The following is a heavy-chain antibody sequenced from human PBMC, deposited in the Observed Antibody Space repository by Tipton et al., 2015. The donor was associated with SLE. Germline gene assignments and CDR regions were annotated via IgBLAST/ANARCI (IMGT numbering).Heavy chain of an antibody. J-gene: IGHJ2*01. CDR2: IYGGGGT. D-gene: IGHD2-15*01. CDR3: ARVGYCSGGSCLYWYFDL. V-gene: IGHV3-53*05. Sequence: SLRLSCAASGFTVSSNYMSWVRQAPGKGLEWVSVIYGGGGTYYADSVKGRFTISRDNSKNTLYLQMNSLRAEDTAVYYCARVGYCSGGSCLYWYFDLWGRGTLVTVSS. CDR1: GFTVSSNY.